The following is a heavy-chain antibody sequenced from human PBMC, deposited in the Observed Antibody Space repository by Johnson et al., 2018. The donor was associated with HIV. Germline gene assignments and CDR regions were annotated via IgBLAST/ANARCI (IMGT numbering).Heavy chain of an antibody. D-gene: IGHD3-10*01. J-gene: IGHJ3*02. Sequence: VQLVESGGGLIQPGGSLRLSCAASGFTVSSNHMRWVRQAPGKGLEWVSIIYSGGSTYYADSVKGRFTISRDNAKNYLYLQMNSLRAEDTALYHCAKGLGFGDTIRAAFDIWGQGTMVTVSS. CDR1: GFTVSSNH. CDR2: IYSGGST. CDR3: AKGLGFGDTIRAAFDI. V-gene: IGHV3-53*01.